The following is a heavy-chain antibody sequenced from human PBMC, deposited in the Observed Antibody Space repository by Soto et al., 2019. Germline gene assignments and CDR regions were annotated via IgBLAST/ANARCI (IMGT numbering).Heavy chain of an antibody. V-gene: IGHV4-30-4*01. CDR2: IASSGST. D-gene: IGHD3-16*02. CDR3: ASRYLY. J-gene: IGHJ4*02. CDR1: GNSIRNGDYY. Sequence: TVAGNSIRNGDYYWSWIRQPPGRGLEWIGYIASSGSTYYNPSLKSRLTMSVDMSKNQFSLRLTSVTAADTAVYYCASRYLYWGQGLLVTVSS.